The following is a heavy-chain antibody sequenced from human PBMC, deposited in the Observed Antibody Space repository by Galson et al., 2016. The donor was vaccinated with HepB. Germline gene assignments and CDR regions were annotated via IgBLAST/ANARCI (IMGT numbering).Heavy chain of an antibody. J-gene: IGHJ1*01. V-gene: IGHV3-30-3*01. Sequence: SLRLSCAASGFTFSRYAMHWVRQAPGKGLEWVAVISSDGIDKLYADSVKCRFTISRDNSKNMLFVQMNSLRPEDAAVYYCARAVSGSAVPGHWGQGTLVAVSS. CDR3: ARAVSGSAVPGH. D-gene: IGHD3-10*01. CDR1: GFTFSRYA. CDR2: ISSDGIDK.